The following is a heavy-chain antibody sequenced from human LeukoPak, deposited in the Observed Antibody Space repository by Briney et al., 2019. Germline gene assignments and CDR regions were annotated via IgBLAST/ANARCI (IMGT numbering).Heavy chain of an antibody. CDR3: ARGFGGNSRRMYDF. Sequence: GGSLRLSCAASGFTFSMYDMHWVRHITGKGLEWVSGIDTAGDTYYPGSMKGRFNISRENAKNSLYLQMNTLRAGDTGVYYCARGFGGNSRRMYDFWGQGTLVTVSS. CDR1: GFTFSMYD. J-gene: IGHJ4*02. D-gene: IGHD4-23*01. CDR2: IDTAGDT. V-gene: IGHV3-13*04.